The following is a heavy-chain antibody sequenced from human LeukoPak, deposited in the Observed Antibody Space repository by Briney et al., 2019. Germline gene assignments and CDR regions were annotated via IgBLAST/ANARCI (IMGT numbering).Heavy chain of an antibody. CDR2: INHSGST. D-gene: IGHD6-19*01. Sequence: SETLSLTCAVYGGSFSGYYWSWIRQPPGKGLEWIGEINHSGSTNYNPSLESRVTISVDTSKNQFSLKLSSVTAADTAVYYCVRPVSGSSGWYYNYWGQGTLVTVSS. J-gene: IGHJ4*02. V-gene: IGHV4-34*01. CDR3: VRPVSGSSGWYYNY. CDR1: GGSFSGYY.